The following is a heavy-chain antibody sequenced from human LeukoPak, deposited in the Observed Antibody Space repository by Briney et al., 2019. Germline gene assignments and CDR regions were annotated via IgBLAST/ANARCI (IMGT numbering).Heavy chain of an antibody. J-gene: IGHJ4*02. CDR3: AKEVSGWLYY. CDR2: ISVSDGRT. CDR1: GFTFSTYG. D-gene: IGHD6-19*01. V-gene: IGHV3-23*01. Sequence: PGGSLRLSCAASGFTFSTYGMSWVRQAPGEGLEWVSRISVSDGRTYYADSVRGRFTISRDNSKNTLYLQMNSLRAEDTAVYYCAKEVSGWLYYWGQGTLVTVSS.